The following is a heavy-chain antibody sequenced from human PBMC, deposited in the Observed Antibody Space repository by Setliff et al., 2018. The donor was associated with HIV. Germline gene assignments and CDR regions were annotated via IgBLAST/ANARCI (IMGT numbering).Heavy chain of an antibody. J-gene: IGHJ6*03. CDR3: ARARGSVGYYGSGTMYHMDV. Sequence: SETLSLTCTVSGGSISGYYWSWIRQPPGKGLEWIGYIYYIGNTNYNPSLKGRVTLSVDTSKNQLSLKLSSVTAADTATYYCARARGSVGYYGSGTMYHMDVWGKGTTVTVSS. CDR1: GGSISGYY. V-gene: IGHV4-59*12. D-gene: IGHD3-10*01. CDR2: IYYIGNT.